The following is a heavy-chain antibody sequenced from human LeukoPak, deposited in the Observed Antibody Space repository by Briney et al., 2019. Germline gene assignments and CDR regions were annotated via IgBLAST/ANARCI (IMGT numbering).Heavy chain of an antibody. Sequence: PGGSLRLSCAASGFTFSSYGMHWVRQAPGKGLEWVAVISYDGSNKYYADSVKGRFTISRDNSKNTLYLQMNSLRAEDTAVYYCAKDPDYYDSSGPVDYWGQGTLVTVSS. D-gene: IGHD3-22*01. V-gene: IGHV3-30*18. CDR1: GFTFSSYG. J-gene: IGHJ4*02. CDR3: AKDPDYYDSSGPVDY. CDR2: ISYDGSNK.